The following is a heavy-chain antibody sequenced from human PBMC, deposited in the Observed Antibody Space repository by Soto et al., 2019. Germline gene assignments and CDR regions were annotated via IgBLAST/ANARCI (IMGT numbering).Heavy chain of an antibody. D-gene: IGHD2-15*01. Sequence: GGSLRLSCAASGFTVSSNYMSWVRQAPGKGLEWVSVIYSGGSTYYADSVKGRFTISRHNSKNTLYLQMNSLRAEDTAVYYCARAMVAATTYYYYYYYMDVWGKGTTVTVSS. CDR1: GFTVSSNY. V-gene: IGHV3-53*04. CDR2: IYSGGST. J-gene: IGHJ6*03. CDR3: ARAMVAATTYYYYYYYMDV.